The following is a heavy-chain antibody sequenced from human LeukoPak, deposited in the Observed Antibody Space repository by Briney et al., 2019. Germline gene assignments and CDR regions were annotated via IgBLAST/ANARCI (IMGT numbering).Heavy chain of an antibody. CDR3: AKSTYYYDTFVNAFDF. J-gene: IGHJ3*01. CDR1: GGSVSSSHY. D-gene: IGHD3-22*01. CDR2: IYYGGST. Sequence: SETLSLTCTVSGGSVSSSHYWGWIRQPPGKGLEWIGSIYYGGSTYYNASLRSRVTTSVDTSKNQFSLRLSSVTAADTAVYYCAKSTYYYDTFVNAFDFWGQGTVVTVSS. V-gene: IGHV4-39*07.